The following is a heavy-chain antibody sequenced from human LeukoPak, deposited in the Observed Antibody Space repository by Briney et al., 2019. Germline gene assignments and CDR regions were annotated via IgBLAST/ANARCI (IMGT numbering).Heavy chain of an antibody. D-gene: IGHD5-12*01. Sequence: PGGSLRLSCAASGFTVSSNYMSWVRQAPGKGLEWVSVIYSGGSTYYADSVKGRFTISRDNSKNTLYLQMNSLRAEDTAVYYCAKAGTYSGYNIYFDYWGQGTLVTVSS. CDR3: AKAGTYSGYNIYFDY. V-gene: IGHV3-66*01. CDR1: GFTVSSNY. CDR2: IYSGGST. J-gene: IGHJ4*02.